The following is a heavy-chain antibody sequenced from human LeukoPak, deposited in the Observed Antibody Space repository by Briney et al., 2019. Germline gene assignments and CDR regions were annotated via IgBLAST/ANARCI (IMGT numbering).Heavy chain of an antibody. CDR2: MSALYGNR. Sequence: ASVKVSCKASGYRVTRCGITWVRQAPGQGGGWRGGMSALYGNRKYAQKFQGRVTITTDTSTSTAYMELRSLRSDDTAVYYCARDFYHGHCAGLSCFLLDSWGQGALVIVSS. V-gene: IGHV1-18*01. D-gene: IGHD2-8*02. CDR1: GYRVTRCG. CDR3: ARDFYHGHCAGLSCFLLDS. J-gene: IGHJ4*02.